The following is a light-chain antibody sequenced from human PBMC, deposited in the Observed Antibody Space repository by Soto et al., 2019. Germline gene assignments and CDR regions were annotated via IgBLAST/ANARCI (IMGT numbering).Light chain of an antibody. J-gene: IGKJ4*01. Sequence: EIVLTQSPPTLSLSPGERATLSCRASQSVSSYLAWYQQKPGQAPRLLIYDASNRATGIPARFSGSGSGTDFTLTISSLEPEDFAVYYCQQRSNWLTFGGGTKVDI. CDR2: DAS. V-gene: IGKV3-11*01. CDR3: QQRSNWLT. CDR1: QSVSSY.